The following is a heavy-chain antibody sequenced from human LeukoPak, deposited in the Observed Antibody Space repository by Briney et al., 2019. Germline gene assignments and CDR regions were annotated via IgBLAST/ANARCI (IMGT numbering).Heavy chain of an antibody. CDR2: IYSGGST. Sequence: GGSLRLSCAASGFTFSSNYMSWVRQAPGKGLEWVSVIYSGGSTYYADSVKGRFTISRDNSKNTLYLQMNSLRADDTAVYYCAKDRVDGSGSQFDSWGQESLVIVSS. CDR3: AKDRVDGSGSQFDS. D-gene: IGHD3-10*01. V-gene: IGHV3-53*01. CDR1: GFTFSSNY. J-gene: IGHJ4*02.